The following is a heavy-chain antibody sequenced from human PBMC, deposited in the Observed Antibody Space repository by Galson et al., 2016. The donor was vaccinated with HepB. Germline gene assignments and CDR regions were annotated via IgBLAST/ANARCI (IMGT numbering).Heavy chain of an antibody. J-gene: IGHJ4*02. CDR3: GRHKPRILGVAFDH. CDR2: VHYSGST. V-gene: IGHV4-61*05. D-gene: IGHD5-12*01. CDR1: GDSISTTAYY. Sequence: SETLSLTCTVSGDSISTTAYYWDWVRQPPGKGLEWIGNVHYSGSTDYNPSLKSRVTISVDASENQFSLNLSSVTAADTAVYHCGRHKPRILGVAFDHWGQGSLVTVSS.